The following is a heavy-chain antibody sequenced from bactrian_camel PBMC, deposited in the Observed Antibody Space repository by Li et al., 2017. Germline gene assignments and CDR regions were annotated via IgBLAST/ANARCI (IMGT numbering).Heavy chain of an antibody. V-gene: IGHV3-3*01. J-gene: IGHJ4*01. D-gene: IGHD2*01. CDR1: GHSRGSNC. CDR3: AAGESEGSSCFDDAY. CDR2: IRRSGGET. Sequence: QVQLVESGGGSVQTGGSLRLSCVVSGHSRGSNCVGWYRLPPGRAPAEREGIAAIRRSGGETWYAGSVKGRFTISQDRAKNTVYLKMNNLKPEDTAMYYCAAGESEGSSCFDDAYWGQGTQVTVS.